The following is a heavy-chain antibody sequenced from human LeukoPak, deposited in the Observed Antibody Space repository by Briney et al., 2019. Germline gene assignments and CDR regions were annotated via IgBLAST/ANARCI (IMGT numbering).Heavy chain of an antibody. CDR1: GDSITSDKW. Sequence: PSETLSLTCAVSGDSITSDKWWTWVRQPPGKGLEWIGEIHHSKSSNYYPSLKSRVTISVDKSKNQFSLELNSVTAADTAVYYCARVPDTVRASRFSSHNWFDPWGQGTLVTVSS. D-gene: IGHD2-2*01. CDR3: ARVPDTVRASRFSSHNWFDP. J-gene: IGHJ5*02. V-gene: IGHV4-4*02. CDR2: IHHSKSS.